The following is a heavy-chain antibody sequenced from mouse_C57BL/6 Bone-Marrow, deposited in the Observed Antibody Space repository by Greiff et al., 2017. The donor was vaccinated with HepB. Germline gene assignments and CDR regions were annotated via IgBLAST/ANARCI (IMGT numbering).Heavy chain of an antibody. V-gene: IGHV1-4*01. Sequence: VQLQQSGAELARPGASVKMSCKASGYTFTSYTMHWVKQRPGQGLEWIGYINPSSGYTKYNQKFKDKATLTADKSSSTAYMQLSSLTSEDSAVYYCARYDDGSSRYWGQGTTLTVSS. CDR2: INPSSGYT. CDR3: ARYDDGSSRY. CDR1: GYTFTSYT. D-gene: IGHD1-1*01. J-gene: IGHJ2*01.